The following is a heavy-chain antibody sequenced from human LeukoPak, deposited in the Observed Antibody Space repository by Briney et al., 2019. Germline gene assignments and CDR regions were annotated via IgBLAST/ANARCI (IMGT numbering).Heavy chain of an antibody. CDR1: GFTFSSYA. CDR2: ISGSGCST. J-gene: IGHJ4*02. Sequence: AGGSLRLSCAASGFTFSSYAMSWVRQAPGKGLEGVSAISGSGCSTYYADSVKGWFAISRESSKNTLYLQMNSLRAEDTAVYYCANPPDSNYDSSGYYSGWGQGTLVTVSS. V-gene: IGHV3-23*01. D-gene: IGHD3-22*01. CDR3: ANPPDSNYDSSGYYSG.